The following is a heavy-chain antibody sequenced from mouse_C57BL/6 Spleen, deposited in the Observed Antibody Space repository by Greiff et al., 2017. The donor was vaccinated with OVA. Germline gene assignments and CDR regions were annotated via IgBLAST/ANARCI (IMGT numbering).Heavy chain of an antibody. CDR2: ISSGGSYT. CDR3: ARALTYGSL. CDR1: GFTFSSYG. Sequence: EVKVVESGGDLVKPGGSLKLSCAASGFTFSSYGMSWVRQTPDKRLEWVATISSGGSYTYYPDSVKGRFTISRDNAKNTLYLQMSSLKSEDTAMYYCARALTYGSLWGQGTTLTVSS. J-gene: IGHJ2*01. V-gene: IGHV5-6*01. D-gene: IGHD1-1*01.